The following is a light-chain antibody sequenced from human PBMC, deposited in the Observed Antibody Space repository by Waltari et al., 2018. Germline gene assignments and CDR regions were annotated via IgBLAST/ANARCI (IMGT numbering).Light chain of an antibody. CDR2: GES. Sequence: EIVMTQSPATLSVSPGETATLSCTASQSVSSNSAWYQQKPGQAPRLLIYGESTRATAIPPRFSGSWSGTELTLTISRLQSEDFAVYYHQQHNNWPPWTLRQGTMVEIK. CDR3: QQHNNWPPWT. J-gene: IGKJ1*01. CDR1: QSVSSN. V-gene: IGKV3-15*01.